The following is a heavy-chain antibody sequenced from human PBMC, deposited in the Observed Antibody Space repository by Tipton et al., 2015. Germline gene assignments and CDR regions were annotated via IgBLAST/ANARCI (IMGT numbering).Heavy chain of an antibody. D-gene: IGHD5-24*01. CDR2: ISPSNGHT. V-gene: IGHV1-18*04. J-gene: IGHJ4*02. CDR1: GYTFTNHG. Sequence: QLVQSGGEVKKPGASVKVSCEASGYTFTNHGITWVRQAPGQGLEFMGWISPSNGHTVYPQKVQGRVTMTADTSTSTAYMELRSLRSDDTAVYYCSRVWAADGDFDYWGQGTLVTVSS. CDR3: SRVWAADGDFDY.